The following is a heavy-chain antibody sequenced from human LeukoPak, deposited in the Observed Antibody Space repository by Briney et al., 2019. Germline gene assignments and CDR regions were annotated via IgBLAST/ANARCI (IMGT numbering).Heavy chain of an antibody. CDR1: GYTFTSYA. CDR3: ARVVVTDRSYYYYYGMDV. V-gene: IGHV1-3*01. J-gene: IGHJ6*02. CDR2: INAGNGNT. D-gene: IGHD3-22*01. Sequence: ASVKVSCKASGYTFTSYAMHWVRQAPGQRLEWMGWINAGNGNTKYSQKFQGRVTITRDTSASTAYMELSSLRSEDTAVYYCARVVVTDRSYYYYYGMDVWGQGTTVTVSS.